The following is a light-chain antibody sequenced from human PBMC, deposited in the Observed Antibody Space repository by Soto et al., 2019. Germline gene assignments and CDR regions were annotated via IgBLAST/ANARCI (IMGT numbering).Light chain of an antibody. V-gene: IGKV2D-29*01. CDR2: DVS. CDR1: QSLLHSDGKTY. CDR3: QQRSDWPWT. Sequence: DIVMTQTPLSLSVTPGQPASISCKSSQSLLHSDGKTYLYWYLQKPGQAPRLLVYDVSNRATGIPARFSGGGSGTDFTLTISNLEPEDFAVYYCQQRSDWPWTFGQGTKVDI. J-gene: IGKJ1*01.